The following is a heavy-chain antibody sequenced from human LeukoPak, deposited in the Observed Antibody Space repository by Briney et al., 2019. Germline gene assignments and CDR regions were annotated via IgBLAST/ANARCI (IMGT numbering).Heavy chain of an antibody. CDR1: GFTFSSYW. CDR3: VRDLGTGRPHDY. CDR2: LNQDGTDK. V-gene: IGHV3-7*01. J-gene: IGHJ4*02. D-gene: IGHD3/OR15-3a*01. Sequence: PGGSLRLSCAASGFTFSSYWMTWVRQAPGKGLEWVANLNQDGTDKYYVDSVKGRFTISRDNAKNSLYLQMNSLRAEDTAVYYCVRDLGTGRPHDYWGQGTLVTVSS.